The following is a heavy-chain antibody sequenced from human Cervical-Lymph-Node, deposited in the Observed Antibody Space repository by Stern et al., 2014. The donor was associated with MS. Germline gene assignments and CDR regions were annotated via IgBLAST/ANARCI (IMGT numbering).Heavy chain of an antibody. J-gene: IGHJ4*02. Sequence: QVQLVQSGAEVKKPGASVKVSCMASGDSFTSYFINWVRQDPWQGLEWMGIINPSAGNTNYAQKFQGRVVMTSDTSTGTVYMELSSLRSEDTAVYYCARDEGADYWGQGTLVTVSS. CDR3: ARDEGADY. CDR2: INPSAGNT. CDR1: GDSFTSYF. V-gene: IGHV1-46*01.